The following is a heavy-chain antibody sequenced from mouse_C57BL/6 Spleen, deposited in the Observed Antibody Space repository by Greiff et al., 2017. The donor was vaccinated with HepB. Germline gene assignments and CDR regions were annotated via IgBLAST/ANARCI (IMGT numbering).Heavy chain of an antibody. D-gene: IGHD1-1*01. V-gene: IGHV14-1*01. J-gene: IGHJ2*01. CDR3: TTDYYGSSYHDY. Sequence: EVQLQQSGAELVGPGASVKLSCTASGFNIKDSYMNWVKQRPDQGLGGMGRIDPKAGDTKYAPKFQGKATMTADTPSNTAYLQLSSLTSGDTAVYYCTTDYYGSSYHDYWGQGTTLTVSS. CDR2: IDPKAGDT. CDR1: GFNIKDSY.